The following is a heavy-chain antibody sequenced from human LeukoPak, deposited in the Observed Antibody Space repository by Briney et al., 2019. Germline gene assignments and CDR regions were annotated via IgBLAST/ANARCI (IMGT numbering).Heavy chain of an antibody. CDR1: GGTFSSYA. Sequence: ASVKASCKASGGTFSSYAISWVRQAPGQGLEWMGRIIPIFGTANSAQKFQGRVTITTDGSTSTAYMELSSLRSEDTAVYYCAREEAAAALPFDYWGQGTLVTVSS. V-gene: IGHV1-69*05. CDR2: IIPIFGTA. D-gene: IGHD6-13*01. CDR3: AREEAAAALPFDY. J-gene: IGHJ4*02.